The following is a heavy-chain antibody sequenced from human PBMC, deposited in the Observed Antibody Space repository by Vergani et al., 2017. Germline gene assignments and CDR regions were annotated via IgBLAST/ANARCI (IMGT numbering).Heavy chain of an antibody. V-gene: IGHV5-51*01. CDR3: ARHTNYTDS. D-gene: IGHD5-24*01. CDR2: IYPADSDT. CDR1: EYSFGNYW. J-gene: IGHJ4*02. Sequence: EVELVQSGPEMRKPGESLKISCKGSEYSFGNYWIGWVRQMPGKGLEWMGIIYPADSDTRYSLSFQGQVTISADKSISTAFLQWDSLKASDTALYYCARHTNYTDSWGQGTLVTVSS.